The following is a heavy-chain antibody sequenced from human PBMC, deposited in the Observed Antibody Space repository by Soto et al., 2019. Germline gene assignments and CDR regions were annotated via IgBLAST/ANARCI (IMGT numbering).Heavy chain of an antibody. D-gene: IGHD2-15*01. Sequence: QVQLQESGPGLVKPSGTLSLTCVVSGASISSINWGSWVRKPPGKGLEWIGEIYHSGTTSYNPSLKSRVTMSVDKSKNQFSLKVTSVTAADTAVYFCAKDGSGHPYYSDNWGQGTLVTVSS. CDR3: AKDGSGHPYYSDN. CDR2: IYHSGTT. V-gene: IGHV4-4*02. J-gene: IGHJ4*02. CDR1: GASISSINW.